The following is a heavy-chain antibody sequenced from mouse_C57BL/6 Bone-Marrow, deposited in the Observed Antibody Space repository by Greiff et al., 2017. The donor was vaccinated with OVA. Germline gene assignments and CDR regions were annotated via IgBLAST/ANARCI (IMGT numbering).Heavy chain of an antibody. V-gene: IGHV7-3*01. CDR3: ERYGNDAMDY. J-gene: IGHJ4*01. Sequence: EVKLVESGGGLVQPGGSLSLSCAASGFTFTDYYMSWVRQPPGKALEWLGFIRTKANGYTTEYSASVKGRFTISRDNSQSILYLQMNALRAEDSATYYCERYGNDAMDYWGQGTSVTVAS. D-gene: IGHD2-2*01. CDR1: GFTFTDYY. CDR2: IRTKANGYTT.